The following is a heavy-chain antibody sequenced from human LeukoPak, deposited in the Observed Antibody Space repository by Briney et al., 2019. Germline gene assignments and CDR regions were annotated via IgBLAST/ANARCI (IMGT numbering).Heavy chain of an antibody. CDR1: GFTFSSYW. J-gene: IGHJ6*02. V-gene: IGHV3-74*01. D-gene: IGHD6-19*01. CDR2: INSDGSRT. CDR3: AKQGGSGWYAQYYYYGMDV. Sequence: QPGGSLRLSCAASGFTFSSYWMHWVRRAPGKGLLWLSRINSDGSRTSYTDSVKGRFTISRDNAKNTLYLHMNSLRAEDTAVYYCAKQGGSGWYAQYYYYGMDVWGQGTTATVSS.